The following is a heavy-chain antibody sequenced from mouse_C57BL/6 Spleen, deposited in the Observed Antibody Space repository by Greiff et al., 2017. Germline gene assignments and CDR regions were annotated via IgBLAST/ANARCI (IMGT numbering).Heavy chain of an antibody. Sequence: QVQLQQPGAELVMPGASVKLSCKASGYTFTSYWMHWVKQRPGQGLEWIGEIDPSDSYTNYNQKFKGKSTLTVDKSSSTAYMQLSSLTSEDSAVYYCARLGPGGDYWGQGTTLTVSS. V-gene: IGHV1-69*01. CDR1: GYTFTSYW. D-gene: IGHD3-1*01. CDR3: ARLGPGGDY. J-gene: IGHJ2*01. CDR2: IDPSDSYT.